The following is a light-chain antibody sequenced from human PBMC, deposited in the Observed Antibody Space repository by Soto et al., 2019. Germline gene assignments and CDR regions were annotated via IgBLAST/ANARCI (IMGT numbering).Light chain of an antibody. J-gene: IGKJ4*01. CDR2: STS. CDR1: QGIRND. V-gene: IGKV1-6*01. Sequence: AIQMTQSPSSLSASVGDRVTITGRASQGIRNDLGWYQQKPGEAPKVLIYSTSSLQSGVPSRFSGSGSGTDFTLTISSLQPEDFATYYCLQDYNYPLTFGGGTKVDIK. CDR3: LQDYNYPLT.